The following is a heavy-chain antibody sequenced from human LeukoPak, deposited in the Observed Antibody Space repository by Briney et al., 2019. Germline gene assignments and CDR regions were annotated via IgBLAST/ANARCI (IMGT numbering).Heavy chain of an antibody. D-gene: IGHD1-1*01. J-gene: IGHJ4*02. CDR2: ISVNNGNT. CDR1: GCSFNNYG. V-gene: IGHV1-18*01. CDR3: ARQQYRQLDY. Sequence: ASVKVSCKASGCSFNNYGISWVRQAPGQGLEWMGWISVNNGNTNYAQRFQGRVTMTTDTSTSTAYMELRSLTSDDTAVYFCARQQYRQLDYWGQGTLVIVSS.